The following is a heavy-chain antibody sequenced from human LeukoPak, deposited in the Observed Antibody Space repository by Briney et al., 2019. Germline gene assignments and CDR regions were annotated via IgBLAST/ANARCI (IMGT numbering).Heavy chain of an antibody. CDR2: IYYSGST. V-gene: IGHV4-59*01. D-gene: IGHD3-10*01. CDR3: ASSGSYRVYYFDY. J-gene: IGHJ4*02. CDR1: GGSISSYY. Sequence: SETLSLTCTVSGGSISSYYWSWIRQPPGKGLEWIGYIYYSGSTNYNPSLKSRVTISVDTSKSQFSLKLSSVTAADTAVYYCASSGSYRVYYFDYWGQGTLVTVSS.